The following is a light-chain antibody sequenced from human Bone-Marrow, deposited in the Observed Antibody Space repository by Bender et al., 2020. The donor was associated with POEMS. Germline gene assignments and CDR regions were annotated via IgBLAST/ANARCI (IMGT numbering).Light chain of an antibody. CDR3: SSYTGRTTVV. CDR1: SSDVGYYNY. CDR2: DVT. V-gene: IGLV2-14*03. Sequence: QSALTQPRSVSGSPGQSITISCTGTSSDVGYYNYVSWYQYHPGKAPKLMIYDVTNRPSGVSTRFSGSKAGNTASLTISGLQAEDEADYYCSSYTGRTTVVFGGGTKLTVL. J-gene: IGLJ2*01.